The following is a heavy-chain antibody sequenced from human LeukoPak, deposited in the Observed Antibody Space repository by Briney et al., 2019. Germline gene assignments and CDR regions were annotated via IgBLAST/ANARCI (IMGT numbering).Heavy chain of an antibody. Sequence: GGSLRLSCAASGFTFSDHYMSWIRQAPGKGLEWISYITGSGSAKYYADSVKGRFTISRDNAKNSLYLQMNSLRAEDTAVYYWARVAVSTFGGVIVPAPHFAPGGQGPLVPV. V-gene: IGHV3-11*01. D-gene: IGHD3-16*02. J-gene: IGHJ5*02. CDR1: GFTFSDHY. CDR2: ITGSGSAK. CDR3: ARVAVSTFGGVIVPAPHFAP.